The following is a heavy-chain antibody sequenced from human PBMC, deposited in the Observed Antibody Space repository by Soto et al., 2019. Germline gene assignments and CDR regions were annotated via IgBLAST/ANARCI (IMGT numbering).Heavy chain of an antibody. CDR1: GGSISSGGSS. CDR2: IYHSGST. D-gene: IGHD6-13*01. J-gene: IGHJ4*02. Sequence: SETLSLTCAVSGGSISSGGSSWSWIRQPPGKGLEWIGYIYHSGSTYYNPSLKSRVTISVDRSKNQFSLKLSSVTAADTAVYYCASGQQLVRNYWGQGTLVTVSS. CDR3: ASGQQLVRNY. V-gene: IGHV4-30-2*01.